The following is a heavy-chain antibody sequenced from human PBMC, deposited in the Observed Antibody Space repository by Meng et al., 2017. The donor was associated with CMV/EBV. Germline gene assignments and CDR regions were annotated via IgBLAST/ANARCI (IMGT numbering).Heavy chain of an antibody. CDR3: ARAAVDLSKDYFDY. CDR1: GGSISSSY. V-gene: IGHV4-4*07. Sequence: VQLQESGPGLVKPSETLSLTCTVSGGSISSSYWSWTRQPAGKGLEWIGRIYTSGSTNYNPSLKSRVTMSVDTSKNQFSLKLSSVTAADTAVYYCARAAVDLSKDYFDYWGQGTLVTVSS. CDR2: IYTSGST. J-gene: IGHJ4*02. D-gene: IGHD2-15*01.